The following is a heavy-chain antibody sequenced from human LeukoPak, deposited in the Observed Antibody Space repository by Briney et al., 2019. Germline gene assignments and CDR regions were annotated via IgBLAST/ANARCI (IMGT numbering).Heavy chain of an antibody. D-gene: IGHD2-15*01. V-gene: IGHV4-59*01. CDR1: GGSISSYY. CDR3: ARALPGYCSGGSCPFDY. CDR2: IYYSGST. J-gene: IGHJ4*02. Sequence: PSETLSLTCTVSGGSISSYYWSWIRQPPGKGLEWIGYIYYSGSTNYNPSLKSRVTISVDTSKNQFSLKLSSVTAADTAVYYCARALPGYCSGGSCPFDYWGQGTLVTVS.